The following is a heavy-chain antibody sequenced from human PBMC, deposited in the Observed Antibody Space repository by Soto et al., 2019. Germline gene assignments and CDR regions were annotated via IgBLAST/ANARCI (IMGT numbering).Heavy chain of an antibody. CDR2: ISISGDPI. J-gene: IGHJ4*02. CDR1: GLTFNTYG. D-gene: IGHD6-13*01. V-gene: IGHV3-48*01. Sequence: GGSLRLSCAASGLTFNTYGIHWVRQAPGKGLEWVSSISISGDPIDYADSVKGRFIISRDNDKSSLYLQLNNLRGEGTATYYCARWYTGFCYFDSWGPGTLVTVSS. CDR3: ARWYTGFCYFDS.